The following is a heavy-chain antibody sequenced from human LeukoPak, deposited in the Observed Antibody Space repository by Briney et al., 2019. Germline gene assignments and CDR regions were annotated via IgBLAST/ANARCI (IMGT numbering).Heavy chain of an antibody. Sequence: SETLSLTCTVSGGSVSSGSYYWSWIRQPPGKGLEWIGYIYYSGSTNYNPSLKSRVTISVDTSKNQFSLKLSPVTAADTAVYYCARDLLLGELGYWGQGTLVTVSS. J-gene: IGHJ4*02. CDR3: ARDLLLGELGY. CDR2: IYYSGST. D-gene: IGHD3-10*01. V-gene: IGHV4-61*01. CDR1: GGSVSSGSYY.